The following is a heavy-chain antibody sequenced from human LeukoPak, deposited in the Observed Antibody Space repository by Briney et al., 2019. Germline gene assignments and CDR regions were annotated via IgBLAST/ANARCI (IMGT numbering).Heavy chain of an antibody. V-gene: IGHV3-30*02. J-gene: IGHJ4*02. D-gene: IGHD1-26*01. Sequence: GGSLRLSCAASGSTFSSSGMHWVRQAPGKGLEWVAFIRYDGTNTYYADSVKGRFTISRDNSKNTLYLQMNSLRAEDTAVYYCAKDREVRPEYFDYWGQGTLVTVSS. CDR2: IRYDGTNT. CDR3: AKDREVRPEYFDY. CDR1: GSTFSSSG.